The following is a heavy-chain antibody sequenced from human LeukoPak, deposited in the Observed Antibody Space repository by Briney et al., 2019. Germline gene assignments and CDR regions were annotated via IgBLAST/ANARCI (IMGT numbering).Heavy chain of an antibody. J-gene: IGHJ3*02. Sequence: SETLSLTCIVSDASFSRHYWTWIRQPPGKGLEWIGYISYTGSTNYNPSLKSRVTISVDTSKNQFSLKLSSVTAADTAVYYCARDPTTVTKGFDIWGQGTMVTVSS. CDR2: ISYTGST. D-gene: IGHD4-17*01. V-gene: IGHV4-59*11. CDR1: DASFSRHY. CDR3: ARDPTTVTKGFDI.